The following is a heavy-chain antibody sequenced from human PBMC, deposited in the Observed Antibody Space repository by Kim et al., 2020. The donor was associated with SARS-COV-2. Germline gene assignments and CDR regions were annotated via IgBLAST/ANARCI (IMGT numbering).Heavy chain of an antibody. J-gene: IGHJ6*01. D-gene: IGHD6-6*01. CDR2: ISGSGGST. CDR1: GFTFSSYA. V-gene: IGHV3-23*01. Sequence: GGSLRLSCAASGFTFSSYAMSWVRQAPGKGLEWVSAISGSGGSTYYADSVKGRFTISRDNSKNTLYLQMNSLRAEDTAVYYCAKDLSGDVGLLAARIVYYYYDGMGVWGQGTTVPVSS. CDR3: AKDLSGDVGLLAARIVYYYYDGMGV.